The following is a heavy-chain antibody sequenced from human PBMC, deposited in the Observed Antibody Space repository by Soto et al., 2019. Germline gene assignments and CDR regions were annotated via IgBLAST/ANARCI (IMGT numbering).Heavy chain of an antibody. CDR2: INPNSGGT. J-gene: IGHJ6*02. Sequence: GASGKVSCKASGYTFTGYCMHWVRQAPGQGLEWMGWINPNSGGTNYAQKFQGRVTMTRDTSISTAYMELSRLRSDDTAVYYCARGGTGVTMVRGVMVYGMDVWGQGTTVTVSS. CDR1: GYTFTGYC. CDR3: ARGGTGVTMVRGVMVYGMDV. V-gene: IGHV1-2*02. D-gene: IGHD3-10*01.